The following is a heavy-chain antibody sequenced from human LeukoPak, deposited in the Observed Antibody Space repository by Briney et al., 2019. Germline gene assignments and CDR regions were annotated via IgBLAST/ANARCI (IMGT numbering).Heavy chain of an antibody. CDR1: GYTFTSYG. CDR3: ARRTSGTDFMVSDY. J-gene: IGHJ4*02. Sequence: VASVKVSCKASGYTFTSYGISWVRQAPGQGLEWMGWISAYNGNTNYAQKLQGRVTMTTDTSTSTAYMEMRSLRSDDTAVYYWARRTSGTDFMVSDYWGQGTLVTVSS. CDR2: ISAYNGNT. D-gene: IGHD1-26*01. V-gene: IGHV1-18*01.